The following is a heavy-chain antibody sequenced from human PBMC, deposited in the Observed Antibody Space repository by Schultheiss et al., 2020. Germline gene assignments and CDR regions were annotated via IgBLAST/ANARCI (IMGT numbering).Heavy chain of an antibody. J-gene: IGHJ5*02. D-gene: IGHD6-19*01. Sequence: SQTLSLTCTVSGGSISSSSYYWGWIRQPPGKGLEWIGSIYYSGSTYYNPSLKSRVTISVDTSKKQFSLKLSSVTAADTAVYYCARRGSGWNRNWFDPWGQGTLVNVYS. CDR3: ARRGSGWNRNWFDP. CDR2: IYYSGST. CDR1: GGSISSSSYY. V-gene: IGHV4-39*07.